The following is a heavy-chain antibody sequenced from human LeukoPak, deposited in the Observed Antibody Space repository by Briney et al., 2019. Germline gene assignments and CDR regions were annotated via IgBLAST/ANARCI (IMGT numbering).Heavy chain of an antibody. CDR1: GFTFSSYA. V-gene: IGHV3-30-3*01. J-gene: IGHJ4*02. CDR3: AKEGSYNPFDY. CDR2: ISNDGSNK. D-gene: IGHD1-14*01. Sequence: GGSLRLSCAASGFTFSSYAMHWVRQAPGKGLEWVAIISNDGSNKHYADSVKGRFTISRDNGKNTLYLQMNSLRVEDTAVYYCAKEGSYNPFDYWGQGTLVTVSS.